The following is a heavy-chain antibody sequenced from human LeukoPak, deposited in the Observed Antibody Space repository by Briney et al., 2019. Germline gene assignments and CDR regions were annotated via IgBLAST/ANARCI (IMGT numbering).Heavy chain of an antibody. D-gene: IGHD1-7*01. CDR3: AREKTGTKYYFDY. CDR1: GGTFSSYT. J-gene: IGHJ4*02. Sequence: ASVKVSCKASGGTFSSYTISWVRQAPGQGLEWMGRIIPVLGIANYAQKFQGRVTITADKSTSTASMELSRLRSEDTGVYYCAREKTGTKYYFDYWGQGTLVTVSS. CDR2: IIPVLGIA. V-gene: IGHV1-69*04.